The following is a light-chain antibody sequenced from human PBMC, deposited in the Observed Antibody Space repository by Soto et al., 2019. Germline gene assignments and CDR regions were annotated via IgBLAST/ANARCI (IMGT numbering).Light chain of an antibody. J-gene: IGKJ4*01. CDR1: QSVSRY. V-gene: IGKV3-11*01. Sequence: EIVLTQSPGTLSLSPGERATLSCRASQSVSRYLAWYQQKPGQAPRLLIYDTSHRATGIPARFSGSGSGTDFTLTISSLEPEDFTVYYCQQRSSWPTFGGGTKVEIK. CDR2: DTS. CDR3: QQRSSWPT.